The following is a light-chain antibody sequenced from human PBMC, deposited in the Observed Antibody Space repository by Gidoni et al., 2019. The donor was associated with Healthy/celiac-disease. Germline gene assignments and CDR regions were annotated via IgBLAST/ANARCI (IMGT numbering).Light chain of an antibody. V-gene: IGLV1-47*01. J-gene: IGLJ7*01. Sequence: QSVLTQPPSASGTPGQRVTISCSGSSSNIGSNYVYWYQQLPGTAPKLLIYRNNQRPSGVPDRFSGSKSGTSASLAISGLRSEDEADYYCAAWDDSRYTVFGGGTQLTVL. CDR3: AAWDDSRYTV. CDR1: SSNIGSNY. CDR2: RNN.